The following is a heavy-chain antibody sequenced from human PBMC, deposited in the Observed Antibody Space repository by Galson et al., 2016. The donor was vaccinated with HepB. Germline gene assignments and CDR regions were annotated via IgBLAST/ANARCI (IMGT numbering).Heavy chain of an antibody. CDR2: IRQDGTAS. V-gene: IGHV3-7*03. D-gene: IGHD2-21*02. Sequence: SLRLSCAASGFTFRNYWMNWVRQAPGKGLEWVANIRQDGTASYYVDSVKGRVIISRDNAHNSLYLQMNYLRADDTAVYYCATSIGLGTSFYFVYWCQGTLMTVPS. CDR1: GFTFRNYW. CDR3: ATSIGLGTSFYFVY. J-gene: IGHJ4*02.